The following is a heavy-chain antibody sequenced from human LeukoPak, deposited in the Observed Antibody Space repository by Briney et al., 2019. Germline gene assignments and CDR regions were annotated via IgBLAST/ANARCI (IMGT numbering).Heavy chain of an antibody. Sequence: SSETLSLTCTVSGGSISSYYWSWIRQPAGKGLEWIGRIYTSGSTNYNPSLKSRVTMSVDTSKKQFSLKLSSVTAADTAVYYCARRERSTSRYGMWDYWGQGTLVTVSS. CDR3: ARRERSTSRYGMWDY. D-gene: IGHD2-2*01. J-gene: IGHJ4*02. CDR1: GGSISSYY. V-gene: IGHV4-4*07. CDR2: IYTSGST.